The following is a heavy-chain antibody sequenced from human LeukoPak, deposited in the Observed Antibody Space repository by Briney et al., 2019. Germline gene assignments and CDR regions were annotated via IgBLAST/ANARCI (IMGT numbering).Heavy chain of an antibody. D-gene: IGHD2-2*01. CDR3: VRYDSATMSGWFDP. V-gene: IGHV4-31*03. CDR1: GGSISSGSYY. CDR2: INYSGNI. Sequence: SETLSLTCTISGGSISSGSYYWTWIRQHPDTGLEWIGYINYSGNIYYNPSLKSRVTMSVDTSKNQFSLRLSSVTAADTAVYFCVRYDSATMSGWFDPWGRGTLVTVSS. J-gene: IGHJ5*02.